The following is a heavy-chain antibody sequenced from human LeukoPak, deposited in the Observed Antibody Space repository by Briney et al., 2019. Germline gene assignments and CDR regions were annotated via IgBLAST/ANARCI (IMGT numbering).Heavy chain of an antibody. J-gene: IGHJ4*02. CDR3: AKMYYDSSGHFDY. V-gene: IGHV3-23*01. CDR2: SSGSGGGT. CDR1: GFTFSSYA. Sequence: HPGGSLRLSCAASGFTFSSYAMSWVRQAPGKGLEWVSASSGSGGGTYNADSVKGRFTISRDNSKNTLYLQMNSLRAEDTAVYYCAKMYYDSSGHFDYWGQGTLVTVSS. D-gene: IGHD3-22*01.